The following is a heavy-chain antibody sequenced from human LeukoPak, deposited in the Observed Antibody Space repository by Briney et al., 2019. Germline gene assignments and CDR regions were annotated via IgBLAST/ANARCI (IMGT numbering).Heavy chain of an antibody. D-gene: IGHD5-18*01. CDR2: INHSGST. Sequence: SSETLSLTCAVYGGSLSGYYWSWIRQPPGKGLEWIGEINHSGSTNYNPSLKSRVTISVDTSKNQFSLKLSSVTAADTAVYYCARAEYSYGSVGFDPWGQGTLVTVSS. V-gene: IGHV4-34*01. CDR3: ARAEYSYGSVGFDP. J-gene: IGHJ5*02. CDR1: GGSLSGYY.